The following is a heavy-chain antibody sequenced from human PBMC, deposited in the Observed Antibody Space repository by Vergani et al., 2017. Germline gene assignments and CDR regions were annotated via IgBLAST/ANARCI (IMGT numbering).Heavy chain of an antibody. D-gene: IGHD6-13*01. Sequence: QVQPQQWGAGLLKPSETLSLTCAVYGGSFSGYYWSWIRQPPGKGLEWIGEINHSGSTNYNPSLKSRVTISVDTSKNQFSLKLSSVTAADTAVYYCARLITSASYSSSWYFDYWGQGTLVTVSS. J-gene: IGHJ4*02. CDR1: GGSFSGYY. CDR3: ARLITSASYSSSWYFDY. CDR2: INHSGST. V-gene: IGHV4-34*01.